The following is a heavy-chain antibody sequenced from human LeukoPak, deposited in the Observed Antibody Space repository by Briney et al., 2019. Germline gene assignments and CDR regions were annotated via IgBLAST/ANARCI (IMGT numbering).Heavy chain of an antibody. Sequence: GGSLRLSCAASGFTFSNYWMDWVRQAPGKGLVWVSRIHPDGKNTAYADSVKGRFTISRDNARNTLFLQMNSLRTEDAAVYYCATYVDTVRYDAFDVWGQGTMVTVSS. D-gene: IGHD5-18*01. CDR1: GFTFSNYW. V-gene: IGHV3-74*01. CDR2: IHPDGKNT. J-gene: IGHJ3*01. CDR3: ATYVDTVRYDAFDV.